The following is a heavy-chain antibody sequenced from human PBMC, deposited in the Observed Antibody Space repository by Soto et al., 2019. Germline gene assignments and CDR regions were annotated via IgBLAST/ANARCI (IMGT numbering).Heavy chain of an antibody. J-gene: IGHJ5*02. CDR3: VRESVASGPNYFDT. CDR1: GGTITSGRSS. Sequence: SEPLSLTCSVSGGTITSGRSSWNWIRQSPGKGLEWIAYIYHSGSTYYNPSLKSRVTISVDRSENQFSLKLTSVTAADTAVYYCVRESVASGPNYFDTWGPGTLVTVSS. D-gene: IGHD6-6*01. V-gene: IGHV4-30-2*06. CDR2: IYHSGST.